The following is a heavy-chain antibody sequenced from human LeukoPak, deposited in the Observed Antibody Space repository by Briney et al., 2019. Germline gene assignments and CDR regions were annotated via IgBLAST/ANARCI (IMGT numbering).Heavy chain of an antibody. Sequence: PGGSLTLFCTAAGFNFSSYWMMWVRQAPERGLEWVANIKQEGNEKYYLDSGKGRFTNSRENSKNSLYLQMNSLEAVDTAVYFCAKPTTVTMVDAFNIWGVGTMVTVSS. D-gene: IGHD4-17*01. CDR2: IKQEGNEK. CDR3: AKPTTVTMVDAFNI. CDR1: GFNFSSYW. J-gene: IGHJ3*02. V-gene: IGHV3-7*01.